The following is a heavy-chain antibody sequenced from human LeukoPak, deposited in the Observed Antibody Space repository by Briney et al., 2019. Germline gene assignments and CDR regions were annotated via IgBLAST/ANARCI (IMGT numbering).Heavy chain of an antibody. V-gene: IGHV3-30-3*01. CDR3: VLGHYGGLFDN. J-gene: IGHJ4*02. Sequence: GRSLRLSCAASGFTFTRYDMHWVRQAPGKGLEWVAVISNDGNNKDYGNSVKGRFTIARDNSKNTLYLQMNSLRVEDTAVYYCVLGHYGGLFDNWGQGALATVSS. D-gene: IGHD4-23*01. CDR1: GFTFTRYD. CDR2: ISNDGNNK.